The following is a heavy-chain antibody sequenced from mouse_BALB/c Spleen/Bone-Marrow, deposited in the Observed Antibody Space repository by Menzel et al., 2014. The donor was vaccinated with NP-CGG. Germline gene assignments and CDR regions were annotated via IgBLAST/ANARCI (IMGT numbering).Heavy chain of an antibody. CDR2: ILPGSGST. J-gene: IGHJ2*01. Sequence: HGLEWIGEILPGSGSTNYNEKFKGKATFTADTSSNTAYMQLSSLTSEDSAVYYCARYYRYDYWGQGTTLTVSS. D-gene: IGHD2-14*01. V-gene: IGHV1-9*01. CDR3: ARYYRYDY.